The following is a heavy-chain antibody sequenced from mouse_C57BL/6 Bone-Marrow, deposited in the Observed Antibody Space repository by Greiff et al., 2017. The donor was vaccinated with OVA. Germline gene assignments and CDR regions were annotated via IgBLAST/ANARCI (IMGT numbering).Heavy chain of an antibody. CDR2: IDPSDSYT. J-gene: IGHJ3*01. CDR1: GYTFTSYW. CDR3: ARDDGWFAY. D-gene: IGHD2-3*01. V-gene: IGHV1-69*01. Sequence: VQLQQPGAELVMPGASVKLSCKASGYTFTSYWMHWVKQRPGQGLEWIGEIDPSDSYTNYNQKFKGKYTLTVDKSSSTAYMQLSSLTSEDSAVYYCARDDGWFAYWGQGTLVTVSA.